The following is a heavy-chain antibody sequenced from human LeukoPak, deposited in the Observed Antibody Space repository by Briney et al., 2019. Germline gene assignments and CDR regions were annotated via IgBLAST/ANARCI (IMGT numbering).Heavy chain of an antibody. J-gene: IGHJ5*01. Sequence: GGSLRLSCAASGFTFSSYWMSRVRQAPGKGLEWVANIKQDGSEKYYVDSVKGRFTISRDNAKNSLYLQMNSLRAEDTAVYYCARLVVPAATENWFDSWGQGTLVTVSS. V-gene: IGHV3-7*01. CDR3: ARLVVPAATENWFDS. CDR1: GFTFSSYW. D-gene: IGHD2-2*01. CDR2: IKQDGSEK.